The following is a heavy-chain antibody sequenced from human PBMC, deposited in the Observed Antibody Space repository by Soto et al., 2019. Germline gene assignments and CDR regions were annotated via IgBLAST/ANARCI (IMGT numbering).Heavy chain of an antibody. CDR1: GYTFTTYY. Sequence: QVQLVQSGAEVKRPGASVKVSCKASGYTFTTYYMHWVRQAPGQGLEWLGIINPNGGSTTYAQKFQGSVTTTRDTSTRTVYLELSSLRSEVTAVYYCARAGYCSGGTCFHGNCDYWGQGTLVTVSA. J-gene: IGHJ4*02. V-gene: IGHV1-46*01. CDR3: ARAGYCSGGTCFHGNCDY. CDR2: INPNGGST. D-gene: IGHD2-15*01.